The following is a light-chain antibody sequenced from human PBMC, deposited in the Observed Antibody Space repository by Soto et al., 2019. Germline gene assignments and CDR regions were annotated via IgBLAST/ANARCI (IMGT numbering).Light chain of an antibody. CDR1: QSISTW. Sequence: DIQMTQSPSSVSASVGYIWAMPCRASQSISTWLAWYQQKPGEAPKLLIFAASSLRSGVPSRFSGRGSGTDFTLTISNLQPEDFATYYCQQTDSFPLSFGGGTKVDI. CDR3: QQTDSFPLS. J-gene: IGKJ4*01. CDR2: AAS. V-gene: IGKV1-12*01.